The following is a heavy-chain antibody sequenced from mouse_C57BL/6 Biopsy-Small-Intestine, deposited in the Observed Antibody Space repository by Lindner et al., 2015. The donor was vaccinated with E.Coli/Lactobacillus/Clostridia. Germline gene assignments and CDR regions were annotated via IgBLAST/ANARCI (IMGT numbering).Heavy chain of an antibody. D-gene: IGHD2-5*01. CDR1: GFTFSSYA. V-gene: IGHV5-4*01. CDR2: ISDGGSYT. Sequence: VQLQESGGGLVKPGGSLKLSCAASGFTFSSYAMSWVRQTPEKRLEWVATISDGGSYTYYPDNVKGRFTIFRDNAKNNLYLQMSHLKSEDTAMYYCARDFYSNYENYFDYWGQGTTLTVSS. CDR3: ARDFYSNYENYFDY. J-gene: IGHJ2*01.